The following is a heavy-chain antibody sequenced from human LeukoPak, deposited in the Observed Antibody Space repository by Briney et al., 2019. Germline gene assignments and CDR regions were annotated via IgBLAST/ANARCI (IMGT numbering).Heavy chain of an antibody. CDR2: ISYDGSNK. J-gene: IGHJ6*02. D-gene: IGHD5-24*01. V-gene: IGHV3-30*03. Sequence: GRSLRLSCAASGFIFSSYGMHWVRQAPGKGLEWVAVISYDGSNKYYADSVKGRFTISRDNAKNSLYQQMNSLRAEDTAVYYCARVGVATITGSYYYYYGMDVWGQGTTVTVSS. CDR1: GFIFSSYG. CDR3: ARVGVATITGSYYYYYGMDV.